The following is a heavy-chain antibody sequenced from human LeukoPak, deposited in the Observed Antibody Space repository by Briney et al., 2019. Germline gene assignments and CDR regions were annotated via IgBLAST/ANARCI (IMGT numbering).Heavy chain of an antibody. J-gene: IGHJ5*02. D-gene: IGHD5-24*01. CDR2: IWYDGSNK. Sequence: PGGSLRLSCAASGFTFSSYAMHWVRQAPGKGLEWVAVIWYDGSNKYYADSVKGRFTISRDNSKNAPDLQMNSLRAADTAVYYCARDGLRGNNWFDPWGQGTLVTVSS. CDR1: GFTFSSYA. V-gene: IGHV3-33*08. CDR3: ARDGLRGNNWFDP.